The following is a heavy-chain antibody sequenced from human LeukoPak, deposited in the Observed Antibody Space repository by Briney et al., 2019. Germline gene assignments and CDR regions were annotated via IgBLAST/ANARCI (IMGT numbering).Heavy chain of an antibody. CDR2: IGYDGSNK. V-gene: IGHV3-30*02. CDR3: AKAPSGWYGC. J-gene: IGHJ4*02. CDR1: GFTFSSYG. Sequence: GGSLRPSCAASGFTFSSYGIHWVRQAPGKGLEWVTFIGYDGSNKLYADSVKGRFTISRDNSKNTVYLQMNSLRAEDTAVYYCAKAPSGWYGCWGQGTLVIVSS. D-gene: IGHD6-19*01.